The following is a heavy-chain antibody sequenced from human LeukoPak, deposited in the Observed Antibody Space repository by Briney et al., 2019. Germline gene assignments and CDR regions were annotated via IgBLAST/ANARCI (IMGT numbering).Heavy chain of an antibody. V-gene: IGHV3-66*01. CDR3: ATRMTNWGFDY. CDR1: GVTVSSNY. Sequence: GGSLRLSCAASGVTVSSNYMTWVRQAPGKGLEYVSVIYSGGGTYYADSVKGRFSISRDNSKSTLYLQMNSLRAEDTAVYYCATRMTNWGFDYWGQGTLVTVSS. D-gene: IGHD7-27*01. CDR2: IYSGGGT. J-gene: IGHJ4*02.